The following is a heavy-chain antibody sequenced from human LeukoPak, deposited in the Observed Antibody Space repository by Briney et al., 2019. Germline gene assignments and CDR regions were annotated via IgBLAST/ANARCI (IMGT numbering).Heavy chain of an antibody. Sequence: PSETMSLTCAVYGGSFSGYYWSWIRQPPGKGLEWMGEINHSGSTNYNPSLKSRVTISVDTSKNQFSLKLSSVTAADTAVYYCARGRKQWLVRGAYYFDYWGQGTLVTVSS. V-gene: IGHV4-34*01. CDR3: ARGRKQWLVRGAYYFDY. D-gene: IGHD6-19*01. CDR2: INHSGST. J-gene: IGHJ4*02. CDR1: GGSFSGYY.